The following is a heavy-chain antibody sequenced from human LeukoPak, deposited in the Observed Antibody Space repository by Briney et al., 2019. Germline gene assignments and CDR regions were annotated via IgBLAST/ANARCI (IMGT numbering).Heavy chain of an antibody. D-gene: IGHD3-10*01. CDR1: GYTFTSYG. Sequence: GASVKVSCKASGYTFTSYGISWVRQAPGQGLEWMGWISAYNGNTNYAQKLQGRVTMTTDTSTSTAYMELRSLRSDDTAVYYCARARPHYFGWGIYPNYGGRETVVTVSS. V-gene: IGHV1-18*01. CDR3: ARARPHYFGWGIYPNY. CDR2: ISAYNGNT. J-gene: IGHJ4*02.